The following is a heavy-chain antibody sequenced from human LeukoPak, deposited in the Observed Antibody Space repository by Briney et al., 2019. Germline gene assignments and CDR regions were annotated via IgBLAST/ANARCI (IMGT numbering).Heavy chain of an antibody. CDR3: AKGGDFGGYCLENYYFDY. D-gene: IGHD2-21*01. V-gene: IGHV3-23*01. CDR2: VRASGVGT. Sequence: GGSLRLSCAASGFTFSDHVMSWVRQAPGKGLEWVSSVRASGVGTHYADSVKGRFTISRDNSKNTLYLQMNSLRAEDTAVYYCAKGGDFGGYCLENYYFDYWGQGTLVTVSS. CDR1: GFTFSDHV. J-gene: IGHJ4*02.